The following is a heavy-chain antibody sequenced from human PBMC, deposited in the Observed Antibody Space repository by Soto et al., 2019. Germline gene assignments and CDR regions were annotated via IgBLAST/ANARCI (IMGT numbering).Heavy chain of an antibody. J-gene: IGHJ4*02. CDR2: IYYSGST. CDR1: GGSISSGGYY. CDR3: ARTAVYYDHIWGSYHQFRLFDY. V-gene: IGHV4-31*03. D-gene: IGHD3-16*02. Sequence: QVQLQESGPGLVKPSQTLSLTCTVSGGSISSGGYYWSWIRQDPGKGLEWVGYIYYSGSTYYNPSLKSRVALSVDTSKNQYPLKLSSVTAADTEVYYCARTAVYYDHIWGSYHQFRLFDYWGQGTLVTVSS.